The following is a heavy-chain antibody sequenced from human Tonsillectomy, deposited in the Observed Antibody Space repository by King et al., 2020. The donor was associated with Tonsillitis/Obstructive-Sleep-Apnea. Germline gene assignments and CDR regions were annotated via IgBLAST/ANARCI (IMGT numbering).Heavy chain of an antibody. CDR3: ANWGYSYVFFSFDY. CDR2: ISGSGGST. D-gene: IGHD5-18*01. Sequence: VQLVESGGGLVQPGGSLRLSCAAPGFTFSSYAMSWVRQAPGKGLEWVSSISGSGGSTYYADSVKGRFTISRDNSKNTLYLQMSSLRAEDTAVYYCANWGYSYVFFSFDYWGQGTLVTVSS. V-gene: IGHV3-23*04. J-gene: IGHJ4*02. CDR1: GFTFSSYA.